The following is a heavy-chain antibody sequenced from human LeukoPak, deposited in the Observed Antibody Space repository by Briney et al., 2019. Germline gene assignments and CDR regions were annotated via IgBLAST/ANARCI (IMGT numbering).Heavy chain of an antibody. CDR1: GFTVSSNY. V-gene: IGHV3-53*01. J-gene: IGHJ4*02. CDR2: IYSGGST. Sequence: AGGALRLSCAASGFTVSSNYMSWVRQAPGKGLEWVSVIYSGGSTYYADSGKGRFPISRDNSKNTVSLRLNSLRAEASAIYSCASRKEYSTSSVFYWGQGTLVTVSS. D-gene: IGHD6-6*01. CDR3: ASRKEYSTSSVFY.